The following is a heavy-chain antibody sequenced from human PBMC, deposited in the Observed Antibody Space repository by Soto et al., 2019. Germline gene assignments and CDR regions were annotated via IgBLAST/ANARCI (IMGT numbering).Heavy chain of an antibody. V-gene: IGHV4-30-4*01. CDR1: GGSISSGDYY. CDR3: ARAPYYYDSSGYQDY. Sequence: SETLSLTCTVSGGSISSGDYYWSWIRQPPGKGLEWIGYIYYSGSTYYNPSLKSRVTISVDTSKNQFSLKLSSVTAADTAVYYCARAPYYYDSSGYQDYWGQGTLVTVSS. CDR2: IYYSGST. J-gene: IGHJ4*02. D-gene: IGHD3-22*01.